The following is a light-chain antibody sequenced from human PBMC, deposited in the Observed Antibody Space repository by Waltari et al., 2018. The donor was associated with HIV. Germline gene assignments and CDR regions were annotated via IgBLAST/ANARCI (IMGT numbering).Light chain of an antibody. V-gene: IGLV2-14*01. CDR3: CSYTSTTTSIL. Sequence: QSALTQTASVSGSPGQSITISCTGTRNDIGTYNYVSWYQQHPGNVPKLLIYEVTKRPSGVSNRFSGSKSGNTASLTISGLQAEDEAAYYCCSYTSTTTSILFAGGTKLTVL. J-gene: IGLJ2*01. CDR1: RNDIGTYNY. CDR2: EVT.